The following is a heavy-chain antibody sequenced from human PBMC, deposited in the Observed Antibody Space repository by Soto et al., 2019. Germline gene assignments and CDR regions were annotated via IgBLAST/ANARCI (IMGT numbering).Heavy chain of an antibody. CDR2: ISGSSSAT. CDR3: VRDWAYSFDS. CDR1: GFALNDYN. J-gene: IGHJ5*01. V-gene: IGHV3-48*01. D-gene: IGHD2-21*01. Sequence: EVQLVESGGGLVQPGGSLRLSCAASGFALNDYNMKWVRQAPGKGLEWVSDISGSSSATYYADSVKGRFTISRDNAKNSLYLQMNNLRAEDTAIYYCVRDWAYSFDSWGQGTLVTVSS.